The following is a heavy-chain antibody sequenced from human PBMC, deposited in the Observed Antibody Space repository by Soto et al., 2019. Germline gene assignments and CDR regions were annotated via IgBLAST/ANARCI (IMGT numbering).Heavy chain of an antibody. D-gene: IGHD5-12*01. Sequence: DVQLLESGGGLVQPGGSLRLYCAASGFSFSSYAMVWVRQAPGKGLEWVAVISARGGSSYFADSVKGRFTLSRDNFKNVLSLEMNSLRAEDTAIYFCAKGSIEYSASVDNWGQGTLVVVSS. CDR3: AKGSIEYSASVDN. V-gene: IGHV3-23*01. J-gene: IGHJ4*02. CDR2: ISARGGSS. CDR1: GFSFSSYA.